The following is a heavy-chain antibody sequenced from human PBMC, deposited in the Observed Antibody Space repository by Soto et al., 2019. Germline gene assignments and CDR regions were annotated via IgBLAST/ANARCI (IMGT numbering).Heavy chain of an antibody. V-gene: IGHV1-18*04. CDR2: ISAYNGNT. CDR3: ASGGSYLGYYYYYGMDV. D-gene: IGHD1-26*01. J-gene: IGHJ6*02. CDR1: GYTFTSYG. Sequence: VASVKVSCKASGYTFTSYGISWVRQAPGQGLEWMGWISAYNGNTNYAQKLQGRVTMTTDTSTSTAYMELRSLRSDDTAVYYCASGGSYLGYYYYYGMDVWGQGTTVTSP.